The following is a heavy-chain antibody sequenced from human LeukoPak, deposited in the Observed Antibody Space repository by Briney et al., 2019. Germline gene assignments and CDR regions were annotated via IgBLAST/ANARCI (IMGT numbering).Heavy chain of an antibody. D-gene: IGHD5-12*01. CDR2: IIPLTGTT. CDR1: GGTFSTHA. J-gene: IGHJ4*02. V-gene: IGHV1-69*13. CDR3: ATSARPVATISF. Sequence: ASVKVSCKASGGTFSTHAVSWLRQAPGQGPEWMGGIIPLTGTTHYAQKFQGRVTIMADGPTNTVYMELSGLKSEDTAVYYCATSARPVATISFWGQGTLVTVSS.